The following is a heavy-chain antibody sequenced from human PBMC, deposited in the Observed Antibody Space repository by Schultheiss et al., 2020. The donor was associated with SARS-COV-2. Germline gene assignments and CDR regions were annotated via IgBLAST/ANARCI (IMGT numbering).Heavy chain of an antibody. CDR2: IYWNDDK. D-gene: IGHD2-21*01. CDR1: GFSLSTSGVG. CDR3: ARIDKYCGGAACYDWFDP. J-gene: IGHJ5*02. Sequence: SGPTLVKPTQTLTLTCTFSGFSLSTSGVGVGWIRQPPGKALEWLALIYWNDDKRYSPSLKTRLTISKDTSKNQVVLTMTDMDPVDTATYYCARIDKYCGGAACYDWFDPWGQGTLVTVSS. V-gene: IGHV2-5*01.